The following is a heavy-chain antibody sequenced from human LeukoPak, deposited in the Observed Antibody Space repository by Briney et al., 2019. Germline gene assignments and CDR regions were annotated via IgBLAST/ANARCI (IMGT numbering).Heavy chain of an antibody. Sequence: PGGSLRLSCAASGFTFSIYAMSCVRQAPGKGLECVSAISGSGGSTYYADSVKGRFTTSRDNSKNTLYLQMNSLRAEDTAVYYCAKDSVFGVVIIEDDAFDIWGQGTMVTVSS. CDR1: GFTFSIYA. CDR2: ISGSGGST. J-gene: IGHJ3*02. V-gene: IGHV3-23*01. D-gene: IGHD3-3*01. CDR3: AKDSVFGVVIIEDDAFDI.